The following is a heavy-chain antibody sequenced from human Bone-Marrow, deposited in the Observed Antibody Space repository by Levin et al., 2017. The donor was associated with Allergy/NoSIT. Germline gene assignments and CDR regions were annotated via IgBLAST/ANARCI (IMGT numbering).Heavy chain of an antibody. J-gene: IGHJ4*02. D-gene: IGHD3-10*01. Sequence: GGSLRLSCAASGFTFGSYGMNWVRQAPGKGLEWVSSISSGSSYINYADSVKGRFTISRDNAKKSLFLQMNSLRAEDTAVYYCASGDSGPGGGDFWGQRTLVTVSS. CDR1: GFTFGSYG. CDR3: ASGDSGPGGGDF. CDR2: ISSGSSYI. V-gene: IGHV3-21*01.